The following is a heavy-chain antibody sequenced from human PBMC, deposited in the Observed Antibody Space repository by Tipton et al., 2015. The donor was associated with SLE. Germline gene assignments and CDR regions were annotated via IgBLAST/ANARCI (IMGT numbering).Heavy chain of an antibody. J-gene: IGHJ4*02. CDR1: GGSFSGYY. Sequence: TLSLTCAVYGGSFSGYYWSWIRQPPGKGLEWIGEINHSGSTNYNPSLKSRVTISVDTSKNQFSLKLSSVTAADTAVYYCARGPDFYDSSGSYDYWGQGTLVPVSS. D-gene: IGHD3-22*01. CDR2: INHSGST. CDR3: ARGPDFYDSSGSYDY. V-gene: IGHV4-34*01.